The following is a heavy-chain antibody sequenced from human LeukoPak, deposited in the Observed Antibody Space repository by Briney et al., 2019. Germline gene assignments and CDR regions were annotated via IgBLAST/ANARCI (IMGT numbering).Heavy chain of an antibody. D-gene: IGHD2-21*02. V-gene: IGHV1-8*01. CDR1: GFTFSNYD. CDR2: LNPKSGDT. Sequence: ASVKVSCKASGFTFSNYDINWVRQAPGQGLEWMGWLNPKSGDTGYAQKFQGRVAMTRNTSITTAYMEVSSLTSEDTAVYYCARGTASSSPLEYWGQGTLVTVSS. J-gene: IGHJ4*02. CDR3: ARGTASSSPLEY.